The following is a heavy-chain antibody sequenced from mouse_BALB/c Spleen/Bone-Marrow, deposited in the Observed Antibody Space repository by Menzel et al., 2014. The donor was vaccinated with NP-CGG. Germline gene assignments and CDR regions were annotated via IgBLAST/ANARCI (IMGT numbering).Heavy chain of an antibody. V-gene: IGHV1S127*01. CDR1: GYSFTNYW. J-gene: IGHJ3*01. CDR3: TRRVGGWFAH. D-gene: IGHD3-3*01. CDR2: IDPSDSET. Sequence: QVQLKQSGPQLVRPGASVKISCKASGYSFTNYWMHWVKQRPGQGLEWIGMIDPSDSETRLNQKFKDKATLTVDRSSSTAYMQLSSPTSEDSAVYYCTRRVGGWFAHWGQGTLVTVST.